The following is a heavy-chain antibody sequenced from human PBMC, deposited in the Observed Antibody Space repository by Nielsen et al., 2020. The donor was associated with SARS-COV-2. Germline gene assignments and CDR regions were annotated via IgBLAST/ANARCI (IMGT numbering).Heavy chain of an antibody. Sequence: VRQMPGKGLGWMGIIYPGDSDTRYSPSFQGQVTISADKSISTAYLQWSSLKASDTAMYYCARHSGSSQYYYYYYGMDVWGQGTTVTVSS. D-gene: IGHD1-26*01. CDR2: IYPGDSDT. CDR3: ARHSGSSQYYYYYYGMDV. J-gene: IGHJ6*02. V-gene: IGHV5-51*01.